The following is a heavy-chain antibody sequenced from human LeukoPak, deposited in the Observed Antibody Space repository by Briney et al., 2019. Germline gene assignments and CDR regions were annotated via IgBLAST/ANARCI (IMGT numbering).Heavy chain of an antibody. J-gene: IGHJ3*02. Sequence: GGSLRLSCAASGFTFSNAWMSWVRQAPGKGLEWVSAISGSGGSTYYADSVKGRFTISRDNSKNTLYLQMNSLRAEDTAVYYCAKGDCSGWYCAFDIWGQGTMVTVSA. V-gene: IGHV3-23*01. D-gene: IGHD6-19*01. CDR2: ISGSGGST. CDR3: AKGDCSGWYCAFDI. CDR1: GFTFSNAW.